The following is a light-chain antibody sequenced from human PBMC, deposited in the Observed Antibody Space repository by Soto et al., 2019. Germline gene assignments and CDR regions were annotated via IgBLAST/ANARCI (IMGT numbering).Light chain of an antibody. CDR1: SSDIGGHNY. CDR3: SSYTSSNTWV. J-gene: IGLJ3*02. V-gene: IGLV2-14*01. Sequence: QSALTQPASVSGSPGQSITISCTGTSSDIGGHNYVSWYQHHPGKAPKVIIYEVSDRPSGISARFSGSTSGNTSSLTISGLQAEDEAEYYCSSYTSSNTWVFGGGTKLTVL. CDR2: EVS.